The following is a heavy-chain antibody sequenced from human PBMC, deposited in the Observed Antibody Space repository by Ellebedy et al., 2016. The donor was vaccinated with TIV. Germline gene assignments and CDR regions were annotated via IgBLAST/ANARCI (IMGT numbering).Heavy chain of an antibody. CDR1: GYTFTGYY. CDR3: ARSEDTTGYFYFFDY. D-gene: IGHD2/OR15-2a*01. V-gene: IGHV1-69*02. J-gene: IGHJ4*02. CDR2: SLPLVNVP. Sequence: AASVKVSCKASGYTFTGYYMHWVRQAPGQGLEWMGRSLPLVNVPHYAQRFQGRVTLTADKSTGTAYMELSGLRSDDTAVYYCARSEDTTGYFYFFDYWGQGTLVTVSS.